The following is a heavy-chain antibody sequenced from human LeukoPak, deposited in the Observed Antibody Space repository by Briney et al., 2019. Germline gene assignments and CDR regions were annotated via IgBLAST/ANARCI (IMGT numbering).Heavy chain of an antibody. J-gene: IGHJ4*02. Sequence: GGSLRLSCAASGFTFSSYGMSWVRQAPGKGLEWVSAISGRDTNTYYADSVQGRFTISRDNSKNTLYLQMNSLRAEDTAVYYCEKRSDYGSNGNYFDSWGQGTPVTVSS. CDR3: EKRSDYGSNGNYFDS. CDR1: GFTFSSYG. D-gene: IGHD4-23*01. V-gene: IGHV3-23*01. CDR2: ISGRDTNT.